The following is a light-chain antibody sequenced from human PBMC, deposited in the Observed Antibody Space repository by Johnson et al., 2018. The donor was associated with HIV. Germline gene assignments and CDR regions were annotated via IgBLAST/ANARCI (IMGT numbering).Light chain of an antibody. V-gene: IGLV1-51*01. CDR1: SSNVGSSF. CDR2: DND. CDR3: GTWDNSLSAV. Sequence: QSVLTQPPSVSAAPGQTVTISCSGSSSNVGSSFVSWYRQVPGTAPKLLIYDNDKRPSGIPDRFSGSKSGTSATLGITGLQTGAEADYYCGTWDNSLSAVFGTGTKVTVL. J-gene: IGLJ1*01.